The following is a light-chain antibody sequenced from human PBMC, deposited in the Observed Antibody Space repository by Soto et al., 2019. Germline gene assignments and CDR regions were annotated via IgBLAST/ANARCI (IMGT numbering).Light chain of an antibody. J-gene: IGKJ4*01. Sequence: DIQMTQSPSTLSASVEDRVTITCRASQTISNWLAWYQQKPGEAPKLLIYKASTLEIGVPSRFGGSGSGTAFTLNITSLQPDGFATYYCQQYISYPLTFGGGNKMEIK. V-gene: IGKV1-5*03. CDR2: KAS. CDR1: QTISNW. CDR3: QQYISYPLT.